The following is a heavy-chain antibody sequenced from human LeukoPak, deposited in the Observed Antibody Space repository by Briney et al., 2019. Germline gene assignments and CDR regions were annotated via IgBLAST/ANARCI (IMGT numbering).Heavy chain of an antibody. V-gene: IGHV3-48*04. CDR2: ISSGGRTI. CDR3: ARVYYYGMDV. J-gene: IGHJ6*02. CDR1: GFTFSSYA. Sequence: PGGSLRLSCAASGFTFSSYAMSWVRQAPGKGLEWVSYISSGGRTIYYADSVKGRFTISRDNAKNSLYLQMNSLRVEDMAVYYCARVYYYGMDVWGQGTTVTVSS.